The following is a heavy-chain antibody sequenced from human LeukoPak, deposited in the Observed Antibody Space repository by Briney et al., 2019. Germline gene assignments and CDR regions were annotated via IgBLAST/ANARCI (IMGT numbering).Heavy chain of an antibody. J-gene: IGHJ4*02. CDR3: VRYGSGTYSTPCNY. Sequence: GSVYHSGNTYYNPSLKSRVTISVDTSKNQFSLRLTSVTAADTAVYYCVRYGSGTYSTPCNYWGQGTLVTVSS. V-gene: IGHV4-38-2*01. CDR2: VYHSGNT. D-gene: IGHD3-10*01.